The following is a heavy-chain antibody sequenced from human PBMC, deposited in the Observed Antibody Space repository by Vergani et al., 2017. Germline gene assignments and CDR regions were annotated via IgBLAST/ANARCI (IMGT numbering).Heavy chain of an antibody. D-gene: IGHD1-7*01. CDR1: GGTFSSYA. Sequence: QVQLVQSGAEVKKPGSSVKVSCKAPGGTFSSYAISWVRQAPGQGLEWMGGIIPIFGTANYAQKFQGRVTITADESTSTAYMELSSLRAEDTAVYYCARDRELELRCPLRFDPWGQGTLVTVSS. V-gene: IGHV1-69*01. CDR2: IIPIFGTA. CDR3: ARDRELELRCPLRFDP. J-gene: IGHJ5*02.